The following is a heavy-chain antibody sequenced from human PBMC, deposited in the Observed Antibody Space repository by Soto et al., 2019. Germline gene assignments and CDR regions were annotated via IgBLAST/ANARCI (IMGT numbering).Heavy chain of an antibody. Sequence: SETLSLTCTVSGDSVSSYYWSWIRQPPGKGLEWIGYIHYSGSTNYNPSLKSRVTISVDTSKNQFSLKLSSVTAADTAVYYCARRYGASFDYWGQGTLVTVSS. CDR3: ARRYGASFDY. V-gene: IGHV4-59*02. J-gene: IGHJ4*02. CDR2: IHYSGST. CDR1: GDSVSSYY. D-gene: IGHD4-17*01.